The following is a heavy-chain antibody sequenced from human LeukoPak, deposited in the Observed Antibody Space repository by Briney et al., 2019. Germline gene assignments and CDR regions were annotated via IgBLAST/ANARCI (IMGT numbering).Heavy chain of an antibody. D-gene: IGHD2-8*01. CDR1: GYSISSGYY. V-gene: IGHV4-38-2*02. J-gene: IGHJ4*02. CDR2: IYHSGST. Sequence: KPSETLSLTCTVSGYSISSGYYWGWIRQPPGKGLEWIGNIYHSGSTYSNPSLKSRVIISVDTSKNQFSLKLSSVTAADTAVYYCARAESNTFDYWGQGTLVTVSS. CDR3: ARAESNTFDY.